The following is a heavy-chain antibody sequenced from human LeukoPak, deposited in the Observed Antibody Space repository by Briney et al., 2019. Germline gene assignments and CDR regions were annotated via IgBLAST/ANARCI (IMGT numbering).Heavy chain of an antibody. V-gene: IGHV3-7*01. D-gene: IGHD2-15*01. Sequence: GGSLRLSCAASGFTFSSYWMSWVRQAPGKGLEWVANIKQDGSEKYYVDSVKGRFTISRDNAKNSLYLQMNSLRAEDTAVYYCASCSGEDLFDYWGQGTLVTVSS. CDR2: IKQDGSEK. J-gene: IGHJ4*02. CDR1: GFTFSSYW. CDR3: ASCSGEDLFDY.